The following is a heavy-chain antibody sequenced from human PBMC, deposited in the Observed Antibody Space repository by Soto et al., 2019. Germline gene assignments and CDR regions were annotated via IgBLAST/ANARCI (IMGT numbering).Heavy chain of an antibody. V-gene: IGHV3-23*01. CDR3: AKEGPYYDSSGYYFDY. J-gene: IGHJ4*02. Sequence: GGSLRLSCAASGFTFSSYAMSWVRQAPGKGLEWVSAISGSGGSTYYADSVKGRFTISRDNSKNTLYLQMNSLRADDTAVYYCAKEGPYYDSSGYYFDYWGQGTLVTVSS. CDR2: ISGSGGST. CDR1: GFTFSSYA. D-gene: IGHD3-22*01.